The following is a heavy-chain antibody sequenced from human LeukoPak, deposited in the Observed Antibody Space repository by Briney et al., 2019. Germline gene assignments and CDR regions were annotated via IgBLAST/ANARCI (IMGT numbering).Heavy chain of an antibody. CDR1: GFTFSGFW. D-gene: IGHD1-26*01. CDR2: INQDGTER. V-gene: IGHV3-7*01. J-gene: IGHJ4*02. Sequence: GRSLRLSCAVSGFTFSGFWMSWVRQAPGKGLEWVANINQDGTERYYVDSVKGRFTISRDNAKSSLYLQMNSLRVEDTAVYYCARDQVGPEDWGQGTLVTVSS. CDR3: ARDQVGPED.